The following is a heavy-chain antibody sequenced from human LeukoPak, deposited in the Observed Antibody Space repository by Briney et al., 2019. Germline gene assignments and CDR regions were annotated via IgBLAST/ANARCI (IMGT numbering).Heavy chain of an antibody. CDR1: GFSLSSYA. V-gene: IGHV3-23*01. J-gene: IGHJ3*02. D-gene: IGHD3-10*01. CDR2: ISSTDAGT. CDR3: ARVGERITMVRGDVGRYDAFDI. Sequence: GGSLRLSCAASGFSLSSYAMSWVRQAPGKGLEWVSAISSTDAGTYHADSVRGRFTISRDSSKNTLYLQMNSLRAEDTAVYYCARVGERITMVRGDVGRYDAFDIWGQGTMVTVSS.